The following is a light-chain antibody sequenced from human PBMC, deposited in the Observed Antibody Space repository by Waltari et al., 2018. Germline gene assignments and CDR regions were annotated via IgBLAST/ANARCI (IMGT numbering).Light chain of an antibody. CDR2: LGS. Sequence: DIVMTQSPLSLPVTPGEPASISCRSSQSLLHSNGYNYLYWYLQKPGQSPQLLIYLGSNRASGVPDRFSGRGSGTDFTLKISRVEAEDVGVYYCMQALQTPITFGQGTRLEIK. V-gene: IGKV2-28*01. CDR3: MQALQTPIT. J-gene: IGKJ5*01. CDR1: QSLLHSNGYNY.